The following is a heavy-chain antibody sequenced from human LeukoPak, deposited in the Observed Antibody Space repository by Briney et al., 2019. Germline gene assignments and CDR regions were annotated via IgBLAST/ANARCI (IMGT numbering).Heavy chain of an antibody. Sequence: SETLSLTCAVYGGSFSGYYWSWIRQPPGKGLEWIGEINHSGSTNYNPSLKSRVTISVDMSKNQFSLKLSSVTAADTAVYYCARAVYVWGSYRYSFDYWGQGTLVTVSS. J-gene: IGHJ4*02. CDR3: ARAVYVWGSYRYSFDY. V-gene: IGHV4-34*01. CDR2: INHSGST. D-gene: IGHD3-16*02. CDR1: GGSFSGYY.